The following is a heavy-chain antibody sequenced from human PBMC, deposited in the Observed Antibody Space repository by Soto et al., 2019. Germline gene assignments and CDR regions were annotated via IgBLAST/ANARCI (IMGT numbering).Heavy chain of an antibody. Sequence: PGESLKISCKGSGYSFTSYWIGWVRQMPGKGLEWMGIIYPGDSDTRYSPSFQGQVTISADKSISTAYLQWSSLKASDTAMYYCARVQGYCSSTSCYAFEYWGQGTLVTVSS. CDR2: IYPGDSDT. CDR3: ARVQGYCSSTSCYAFEY. D-gene: IGHD2-2*01. J-gene: IGHJ4*02. V-gene: IGHV5-51*01. CDR1: GYSFTSYW.